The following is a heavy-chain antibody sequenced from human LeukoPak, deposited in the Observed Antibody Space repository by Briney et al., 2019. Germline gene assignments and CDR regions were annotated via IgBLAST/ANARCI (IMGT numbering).Heavy chain of an antibody. CDR3: AAGVSLYY. Sequence: GGSLRLSCEASGFTFSSYWMHWVRQAPGKGLVWVSRINTDERSTSYADSVRGRFTISRDNAKNTLYLQMNSLRAEGTAVYYCAAGVSLYYWGQGTLATVSS. D-gene: IGHD3-3*01. J-gene: IGHJ4*02. V-gene: IGHV3-74*01. CDR1: GFTFSSYW. CDR2: INTDERST.